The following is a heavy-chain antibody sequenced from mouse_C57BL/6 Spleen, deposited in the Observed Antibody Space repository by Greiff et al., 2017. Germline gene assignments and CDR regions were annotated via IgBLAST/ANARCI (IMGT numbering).Heavy chain of an antibody. J-gene: IGHJ1*03. V-gene: IGHV5-4*01. CDR2: ISDGGSYT. Sequence: EVQGVESGGGLVKPGGSLKLSCAASGFTFSSYAMSWVRQTPEKRLEWVATISDGGSYTYYPDNVKGRFTISRDNAKNNLYLQMSHLKSEDTAMDDCARDRGNYGNYWYFDVWGTGTTVTVSS. CDR1: GFTFSSYA. CDR3: ARDRGNYGNYWYFDV. D-gene: IGHD2-1*01.